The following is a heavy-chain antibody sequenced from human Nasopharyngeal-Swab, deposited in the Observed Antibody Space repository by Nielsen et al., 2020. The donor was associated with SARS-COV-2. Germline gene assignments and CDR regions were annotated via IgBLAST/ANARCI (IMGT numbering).Heavy chain of an antibody. D-gene: IGHD5-12*01. J-gene: IGHJ6*02. CDR2: IIPIFGTA. CDR1: GGTFSSYA. Sequence: SVKVSCKASGGTFSSYAISWVRQAPGQGLEWMGGIIPIFGTANYAQKFQGRVTITADESTSTAYMELSSLRSEDTAVYYCARDLAHSGYARRGMDVWGQGTTVTVS. V-gene: IGHV1-69*13. CDR3: ARDLAHSGYARRGMDV.